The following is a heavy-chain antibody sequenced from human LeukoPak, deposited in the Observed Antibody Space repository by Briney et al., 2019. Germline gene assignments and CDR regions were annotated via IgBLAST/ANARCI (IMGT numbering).Heavy chain of an antibody. CDR1: GGTFISYA. V-gene: IGHV1-69*13. CDR3: ARICSSTSCYDPNFDY. Sequence: GASVKVSCKASGGTFISYAISWVRQAPGQGREWMGGIIPIFGTANYAQKFQGGVTITADESTSTAYMELSSVRSEDTAVYYCARICSSTSCYDPNFDYWGQGTLVTVSS. CDR2: IIPIFGTA. D-gene: IGHD2-2*01. J-gene: IGHJ4*02.